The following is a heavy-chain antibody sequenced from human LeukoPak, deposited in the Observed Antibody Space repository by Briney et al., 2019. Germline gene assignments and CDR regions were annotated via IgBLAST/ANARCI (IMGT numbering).Heavy chain of an antibody. D-gene: IGHD6-6*01. J-gene: IGHJ4*02. CDR2: IYYSGST. V-gene: IGHV4-39*01. CDR1: GGSISSSSYY. Sequence: SETLSLTCTVSGGSISSSSYYWDWIRQPPGKGLEWIGSIYYSGSTYYNPSLKSRVTISVDTSKNQFSLKLSSVTAADTAVYYCASPQFIAARPAEFDYWGQGTLVTVSS. CDR3: ASPQFIAARPAEFDY.